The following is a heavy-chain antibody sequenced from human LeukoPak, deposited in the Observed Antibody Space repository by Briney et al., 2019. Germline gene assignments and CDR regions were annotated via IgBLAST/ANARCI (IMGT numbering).Heavy chain of an antibody. CDR3: ASPFYGSGSYLYWYFDL. V-gene: IGHV3-48*04. CDR1: GLTVSSNY. CDR2: ISSSSSTI. D-gene: IGHD3-10*01. Sequence: GGSLRLSCSASGLTVSSNYMSWVRQAPGKGLEWVSYISSSSSTIYYADSVKGRFTISGDNAKNSLYLQMNSLRAEDTAVYYCASPFYGSGSYLYWYFDLWGRGTLVTVSS. J-gene: IGHJ2*01.